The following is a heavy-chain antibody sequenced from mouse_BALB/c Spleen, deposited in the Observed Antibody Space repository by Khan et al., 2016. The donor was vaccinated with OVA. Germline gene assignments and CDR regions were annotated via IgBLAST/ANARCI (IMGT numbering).Heavy chain of an antibody. CDR1: GYTFTTYW. J-gene: IGHJ2*01. CDR2: INPTSGYT. Sequence: QMQLEESGAELAKPGDSVKMSCKASGYTFTTYWMHWVKQRPGQGLEWIGYINPTSGYTDYNEKLKERATLSADKSSSTAYMQLSSLTSEDSAGYYCTRERIDYWGQGTTRTVSS. CDR3: TRERIDY. V-gene: IGHV1-7*01.